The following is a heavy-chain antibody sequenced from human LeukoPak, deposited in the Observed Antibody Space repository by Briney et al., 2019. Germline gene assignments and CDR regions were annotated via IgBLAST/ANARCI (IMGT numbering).Heavy chain of an antibody. Sequence: GGSLRLSCVASGFTFSVHGMTWVRQAPGEGLEWVSSVGGGTDINYADSVKGRFTAARGNSKNTLYLQMNSQRAEDTAVYYCAKDATPHDGIWDYFDHWGQGTPVTVSS. CDR1: GFTFSVHG. CDR3: AKDATPHDGIWDYFDH. D-gene: IGHD1-26*01. V-gene: IGHV3-23*01. CDR2: VGGGTDI. J-gene: IGHJ4*02.